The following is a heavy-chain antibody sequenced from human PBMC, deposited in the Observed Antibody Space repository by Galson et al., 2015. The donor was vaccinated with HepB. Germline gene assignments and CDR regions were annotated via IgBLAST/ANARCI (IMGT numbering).Heavy chain of an antibody. CDR2: ISASGGTT. J-gene: IGHJ4*02. D-gene: IGHD3-16*02. CDR1: GFTFDTYA. CDR3: AKDGARSVFSAFVCGSFRGPRFDY. V-gene: IGHV3-23*01. Sequence: SLRLSCAASGFTFDTYAMTWVRQAPGKGLEWVSGISASGGTTYYTDSVKGRVIISRDNSKNTLYLQMNSLRVEDTALYYCAKDGARSVFSAFVCGSFRGPRFDYWGQGTLATVSS.